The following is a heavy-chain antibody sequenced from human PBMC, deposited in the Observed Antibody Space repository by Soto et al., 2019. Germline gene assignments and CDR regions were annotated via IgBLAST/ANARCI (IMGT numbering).Heavy chain of an antibody. V-gene: IGHV1-3*01. Sequence: QVQLVQSGAEVKKPGASVKVSCKASGYTFTSYAIHWVRQAPGQRLEWMGWINAGNGNTKYSQKFQGRVTITRDTSASTAYMELSSLRSEDTAVFYCARDKDDTIRSYYYSYVMDVWGQGTTVTVSS. CDR2: INAGNGNT. J-gene: IGHJ6*02. CDR3: ARDKDDTIRSYYYSYVMDV. D-gene: IGHD3-10*01. CDR1: GYTFTSYA.